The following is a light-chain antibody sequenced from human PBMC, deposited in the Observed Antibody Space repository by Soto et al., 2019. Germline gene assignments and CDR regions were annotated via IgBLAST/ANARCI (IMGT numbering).Light chain of an antibody. J-gene: IGKJ5*01. CDR1: QSILSSSNNLNY. Sequence: IVMTQSPDSLAVSLGERATINCKSSQSILSSSNNLNYLTWFQQRPGHPPRLLITWASTRQSGVPARFSGSGSGTDFTLTISSLQAEDVAVYYCQQYYSAPITFGQGTRLEIK. CDR3: QQYYSAPIT. V-gene: IGKV4-1*01. CDR2: WAS.